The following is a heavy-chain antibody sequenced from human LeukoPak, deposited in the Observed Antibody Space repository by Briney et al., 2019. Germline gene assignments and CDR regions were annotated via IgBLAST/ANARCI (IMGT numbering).Heavy chain of an antibody. CDR2: ISGSGYNT. J-gene: IGHJ4*02. D-gene: IGHD4-11*01. CDR3: AKDWHRMTTVTNFDY. CDR1: GFTFSTYT. Sequence: GGSLRLSCAASGFTFSTYTMSWVRQAPGMGLEWVSGISGSGYNTYYADSVKGRFTISRDNAKNTLDLQMDSLTAEDTAIYYCAKDWHRMTTVTNFDYWGQGTLVTVSS. V-gene: IGHV3-23*01.